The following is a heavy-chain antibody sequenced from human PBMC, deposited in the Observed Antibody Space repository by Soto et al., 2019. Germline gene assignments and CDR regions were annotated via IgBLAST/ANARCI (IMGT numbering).Heavy chain of an antibody. J-gene: IGHJ4*02. CDR3: TRDTFGPRDY. V-gene: IGHV3-74*01. CDR2: INTDGSIT. Sequence: GGSLRLSCAASGFTFSTYWMHWVRQAPGKGLVWVSRINTDGSITTYADSVKGRFTISRDNAKNTLYLQMNSLRAEDMAVYYCTRDTFGPRDYWGQGTLVTVSS. D-gene: IGHD3-10*01. CDR1: GFTFSTYW.